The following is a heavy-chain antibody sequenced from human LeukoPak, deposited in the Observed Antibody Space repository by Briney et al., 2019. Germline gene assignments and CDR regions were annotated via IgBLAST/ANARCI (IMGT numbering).Heavy chain of an antibody. CDR2: IYYSGST. D-gene: IGHD6-6*01. CDR1: GYSISSGYY. V-gene: IGHV4-38-2*02. J-gene: IGHJ4*02. CDR3: ARHPNLVWLPIDY. Sequence: SETLSLTCTVSGYSISSGYYWSWIRQPPGKGLEWIGSIYYSGSTYYNPSLKSRVTISVDTSKNQFSLKLSSVTAADTAVYYCARHPNLVWLPIDYWGQGTLVTVSS.